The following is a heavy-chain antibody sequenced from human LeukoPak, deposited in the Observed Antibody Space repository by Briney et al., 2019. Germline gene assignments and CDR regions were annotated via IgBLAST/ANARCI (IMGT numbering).Heavy chain of an antibody. CDR1: GFTFSSYS. D-gene: IGHD4-23*01. CDR3: AKQVRWVRSGVVCPFTDY. CDR2: ISSSSSTI. Sequence: GGSLRLSCAASGFTFSSYSMNWVRQAPGKGLEWVSYISSSSSTIYYADSVKGRFTISRDNAKNSLYLQMNSLRAEDTAVYYCAKQVRWVRSGVVCPFTDYWGQGTLVTVSS. V-gene: IGHV3-48*04. J-gene: IGHJ4*02.